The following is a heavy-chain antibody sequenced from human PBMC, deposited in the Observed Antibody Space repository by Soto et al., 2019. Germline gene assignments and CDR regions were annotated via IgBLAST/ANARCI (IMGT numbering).Heavy chain of an antibody. D-gene: IGHD2-8*01. J-gene: IGHJ4*02. V-gene: IGHV2-5*05. CDR3: AHSLSYCTNGVCYFDY. CDR2: IYWDVDK. Sequence: QITLKESGPTLVKPTQTLTLTCTFSGLSLSTSGVGVGWIRQPPGKALEWLSLIYWDVDKRYGPSLKSRLTITKDTPKNQVVLTMTNMDPVDTATYYCAHSLSYCTNGVCYFDYWGQGTLVTVSS. CDR1: GLSLSTSGVG.